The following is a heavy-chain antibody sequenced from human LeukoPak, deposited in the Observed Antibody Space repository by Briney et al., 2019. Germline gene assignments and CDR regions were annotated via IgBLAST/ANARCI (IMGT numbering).Heavy chain of an antibody. V-gene: IGHV1-24*01. CDR1: GYTLTELS. CDR3: ATDLKGAAATPTVFDY. Sequence: ASVKVSCKVSGYTLTELSVHWVRQAPGKGLEWMGGFDPEDGETIYAQKFQGRVTMTEDTSTDTAYMELSSLRSEDTAVYYCATDLKGAAATPTVFDYWGQGTLDTVSS. D-gene: IGHD6-13*01. CDR2: FDPEDGET. J-gene: IGHJ4*02.